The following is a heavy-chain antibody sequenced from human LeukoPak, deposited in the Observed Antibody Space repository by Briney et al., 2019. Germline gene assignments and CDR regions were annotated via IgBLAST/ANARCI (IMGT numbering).Heavy chain of an antibody. CDR3: ARSYSPSGDYYYYGMDV. CDR1: GFTFSSYS. J-gene: IGHJ6*02. CDR2: ISSSSSYI. V-gene: IGHV3-21*01. D-gene: IGHD2-15*01. Sequence: GGSLRLSCAASGFTFSSYSMNWVRQAPGRGLEWVSSISSSSSYIYYADSVKGRFTISRDNAKNSLYLQMNSLRAEATAVYYCARSYSPSGDYYYYGMDVWGQGTTVTVSS.